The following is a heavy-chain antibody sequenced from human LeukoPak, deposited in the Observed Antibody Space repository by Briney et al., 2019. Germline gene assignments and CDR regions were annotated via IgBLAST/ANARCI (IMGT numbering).Heavy chain of an antibody. CDR2: IYYSGST. CDR3: ARQNMVRGVILY. D-gene: IGHD3-10*01. Sequence: PSETLSLTCTVSGGSISSSSYYWGWIRQPPGKGLEWIGSIYYSGSTYYNPSLKRRVTISVDTSKNQFSLKLSSVTAADTAVYYCARQNMVRGVILYWGQGTLVTVSS. CDR1: GGSISSSSYY. J-gene: IGHJ4*02. V-gene: IGHV4-39*01.